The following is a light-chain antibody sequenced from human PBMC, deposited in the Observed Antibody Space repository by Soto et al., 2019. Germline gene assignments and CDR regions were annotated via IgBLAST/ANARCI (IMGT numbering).Light chain of an antibody. CDR3: QQYADWPPLT. J-gene: IGKJ4*01. Sequence: TQSPATLSVSPGERATLSCRSSQTVSRNLAWYQQKPGQAPRLVIYGASTRATAIPARFSGSGSGTEFTHTISSLQSEDFAVYYCQQYADWPPLTFGGGTKVEI. CDR1: QTVSRN. CDR2: GAS. V-gene: IGKV3-15*01.